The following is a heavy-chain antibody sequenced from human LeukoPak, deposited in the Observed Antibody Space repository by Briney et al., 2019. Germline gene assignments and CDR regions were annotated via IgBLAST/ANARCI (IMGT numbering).Heavy chain of an antibody. V-gene: IGHV4-30-2*01. J-gene: IGHJ4*02. Sequence: PSQTLSLTCTVSGGSISSGGYYWSWIRQPPGKGLEWIGYIYHSGSTYYNPSLKSRVTISVDTSKNQFSLKLSSVTAADTAVYYCARPSAGSPFDYWGQGTLVTVSS. CDR3: ARPSAGSPFDY. CDR2: IYHSGST. CDR1: GGSISSGGYY.